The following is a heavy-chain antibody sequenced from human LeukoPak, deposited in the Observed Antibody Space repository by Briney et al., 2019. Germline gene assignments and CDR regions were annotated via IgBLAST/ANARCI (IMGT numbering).Heavy chain of an antibody. CDR3: ARLNLGTGRYDFDY. CDR1: AGSISSSGYS. J-gene: IGHJ4*02. CDR2: IYYSGST. Sequence: VKPSETLSLTCIVSAGSISSSGYSWGWIRQPPGKGLEWIGIIYYSGSTYYNPSLKSRVTMSVDMSKNQFSLELSSVTAADTAVYYCARLNLGTGRYDFDYWGQGSLVTVSS. D-gene: IGHD3-16*01. V-gene: IGHV4-39*01.